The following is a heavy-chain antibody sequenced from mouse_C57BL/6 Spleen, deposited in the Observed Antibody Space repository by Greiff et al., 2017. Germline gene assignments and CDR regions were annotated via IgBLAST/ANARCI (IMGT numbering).Heavy chain of an antibody. CDR2: ISSGSSTI. CDR3: ARQFDGYSSWFAY. Sequence: VQLQQSGGGLVKPGGSLKLSCAASGFTFSDYGMHWVRQAPEKGLEWVAYISSGSSTIYYADTVKGRFTISRDNAKNTLFLQMTSLRSEDTAMYYCARQFDGYSSWFAYWGQGTLVTVSA. V-gene: IGHV5-17*01. J-gene: IGHJ3*01. CDR1: GFTFSDYG. D-gene: IGHD2-3*01.